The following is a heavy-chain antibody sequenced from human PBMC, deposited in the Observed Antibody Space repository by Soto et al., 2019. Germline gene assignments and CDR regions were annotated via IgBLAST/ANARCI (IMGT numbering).Heavy chain of an antibody. CDR3: ARRWRTCFDF. Sequence: SETLSLTCTVSGGSISSYYWSWIRQPPGKGLEWIGYIYYSGSTNYNPSLKSRVTISVDTSKNQFSLKLSSVTAADTAVYYCARRWRTCFDFWGQGTLVTVSS. CDR2: IYYSGST. CDR1: GGSISSYY. J-gene: IGHJ4*02. V-gene: IGHV4-59*01. D-gene: IGHD6-13*01.